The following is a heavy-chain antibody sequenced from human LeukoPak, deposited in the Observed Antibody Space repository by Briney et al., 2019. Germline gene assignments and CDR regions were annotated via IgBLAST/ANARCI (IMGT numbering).Heavy chain of an antibody. J-gene: IGHJ4*02. CDR3: GRLAPNAGYAIDF. CDR1: DFTFDFYW. D-gene: IGHD2-8*01. CDR2: ILPDGSQK. Sequence: GGSLRLSCVASDFTFDFYWMTWVRQAPGKGLEWLANILPDGSQKYYVDSVKGRFTISRDNPKNSLYLQINNLRAADTAAYYCGRLAPNAGYAIDFWGQGTLVTVSS. V-gene: IGHV3-7*01.